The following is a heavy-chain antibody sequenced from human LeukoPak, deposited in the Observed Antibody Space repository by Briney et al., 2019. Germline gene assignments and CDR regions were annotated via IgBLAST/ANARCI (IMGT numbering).Heavy chain of an antibody. J-gene: IGHJ6*03. D-gene: IGHD3-10*01. Sequence: GGSLRLSCAASGFTFSRYWMSWVRQAPGKGLEWVANIKQDGSEKYYVDSVKGRFTISRDNAKNSLYLQMNSLRAEDTAVYYCARADVPGSYYYYYYMDVWGKGTTVTVSS. CDR2: IKQDGSEK. CDR3: ARADVPGSYYYYYYMDV. V-gene: IGHV3-7*01. CDR1: GFTFSRYW.